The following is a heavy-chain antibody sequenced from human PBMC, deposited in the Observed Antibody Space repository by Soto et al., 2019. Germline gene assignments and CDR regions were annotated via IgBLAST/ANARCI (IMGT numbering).Heavy chain of an antibody. J-gene: IGHJ2*01. Sequence: QVHLEESGGGVVQPGRSLRLSCAASGFSFSTYGMHWVRQAPGKGLEWVAVISHDGGNEYYADSVKGRFTISRDSSKNTVYLQVNNVRAEDTAVYYCAKDPSSGYTRGDFDFWGLGTLVTVSS. CDR2: ISHDGGNE. V-gene: IGHV3-30*18. CDR1: GFSFSTYG. D-gene: IGHD3-22*01. CDR3: AKDPSSGYTRGDFDF.